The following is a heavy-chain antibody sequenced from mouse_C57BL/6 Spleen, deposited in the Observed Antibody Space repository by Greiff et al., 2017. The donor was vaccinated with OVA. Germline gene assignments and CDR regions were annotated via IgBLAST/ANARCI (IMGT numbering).Heavy chain of an antibody. D-gene: IGHD1-1*01. CDR3: ARDYGSYYYAMDY. Sequence: VQLQQPGAELVKPGASVKLSCKASGYTFTSYWMHWVKQRPGQGLEWIGMIHPNSGSTNYNEKFKSKATLTVDKSSSTAYMQRSSLTSEDSAVYYCARDYGSYYYAMDYWGQGTSVTVSS. CDR1: GYTFTSYW. V-gene: IGHV1-64*01. CDR2: IHPNSGST. J-gene: IGHJ4*01.